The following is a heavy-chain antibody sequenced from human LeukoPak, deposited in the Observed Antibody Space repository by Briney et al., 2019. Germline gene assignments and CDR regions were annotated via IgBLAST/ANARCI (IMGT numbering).Heavy chain of an antibody. D-gene: IGHD2-21*02. CDR2: IIPIFGTA. V-gene: IGHV1-69*13. Sequence: ASVTVSCTASGGTFSSYAISWVRQAPGQGLEWMGGIIPIFGTANYAQKFQGRVTITADESTSTAYMELSSLRSEDTAVYYCARGGYCGGGCYSSPFDYWGQGTLVTVSS. J-gene: IGHJ4*02. CDR1: GGTFSSYA. CDR3: ARGGYCGGGCYSSPFDY.